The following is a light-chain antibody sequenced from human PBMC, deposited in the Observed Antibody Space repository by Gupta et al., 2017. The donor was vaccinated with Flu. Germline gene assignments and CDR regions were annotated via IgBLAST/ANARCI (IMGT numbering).Light chain of an antibody. V-gene: IGLV1-47*01. CDR3: AAWEDSLSAYVV. CDR1: SSNIGSNY. CDR2: RNN. Sequence: QSVLTQPPSASGTPGQRATISCSGSSSNIGSNYVYWYPQLPGTAPKLLIYRNNQRPSGVPDRFSGSKSGTSASLAISGLRSEDEADYYCAAWEDSLSAYVVFGGGTKLTVL. J-gene: IGLJ2*01.